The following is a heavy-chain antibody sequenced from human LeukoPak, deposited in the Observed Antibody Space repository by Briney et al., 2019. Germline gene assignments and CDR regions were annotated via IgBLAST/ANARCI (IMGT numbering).Heavy chain of an antibody. CDR3: ARQDYDFWSGYLGGILDY. D-gene: IGHD3-3*01. CDR2: IYYSGST. CDR1: GGSISSSSYY. J-gene: IGHJ4*02. Sequence: SETLSLTCTVSGGSISSSSYYWGWIRQPPGKGLEWIGSIYYSGSTYYNPSLKSRVTISVDTSKNQFSLKLSSVTAADTAVYYCARQDYDFWSGYLGGILDYWGQGTLVTVSS. V-gene: IGHV4-39*01.